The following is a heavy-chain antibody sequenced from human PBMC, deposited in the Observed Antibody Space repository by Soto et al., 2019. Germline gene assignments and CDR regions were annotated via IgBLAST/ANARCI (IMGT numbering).Heavy chain of an antibody. CDR1: GGSISSGGYY. D-gene: IGHD3-10*01. J-gene: IGHJ5*02. CDR3: ARQRITMVRGVPRHNWFDP. CDR2: IYYSGST. V-gene: IGHV4-31*03. Sequence: QVQLQESGPGLVKPSQTLSLTCTVSGGSISSGGYYWSWIRQHPGKGLEWIGYIYYSGSTYYNPSXXGRVTISVDTXXNXFXXKLSSVTAADTAVYYCARQRITMVRGVPRHNWFDPWGQGTLVTVSS.